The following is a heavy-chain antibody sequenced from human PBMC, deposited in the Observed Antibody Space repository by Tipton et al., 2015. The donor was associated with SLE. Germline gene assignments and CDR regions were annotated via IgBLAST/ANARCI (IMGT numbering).Heavy chain of an antibody. J-gene: IGHJ6*02. CDR1: GFTFSTYT. D-gene: IGHD3-10*01. CDR2: ISYDGSNK. Sequence: SLRLSCAASGFTFSTYTMHWVRQAPGKGLEWVAVISYDGSNKYYADSVKGRFTISRDTSKNTLYLQMNSLRAEDTAVYYCARVPLLLSHYYYGMDVWGQGTTVTVSS. CDR3: ARVPLLLSHYYYGMDV. V-gene: IGHV3-30-3*01.